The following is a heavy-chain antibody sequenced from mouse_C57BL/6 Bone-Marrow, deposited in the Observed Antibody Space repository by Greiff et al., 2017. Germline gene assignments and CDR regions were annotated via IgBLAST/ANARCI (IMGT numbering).Heavy chain of an antibody. CDR2: IRNKANGYTT. D-gene: IGHD1-1*01. V-gene: IGHV7-3*01. Sequence: EVQLVESGGGLVQPGGSLSLSCAASGFTFTDYYMSWVRQPPGKAPEWLGFIRNKANGYTTEYSASVKGRFTISRDNSQSILYLQMNALRAEDSATYYCARYEYYGSSYDWYFDVWGTGTTVTVSS. CDR1: GFTFTDYY. J-gene: IGHJ1*03. CDR3: ARYEYYGSSYDWYFDV.